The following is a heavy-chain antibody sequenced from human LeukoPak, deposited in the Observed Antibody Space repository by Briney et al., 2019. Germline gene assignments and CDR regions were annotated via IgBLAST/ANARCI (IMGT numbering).Heavy chain of an antibody. CDR2: IIPIFGTA. CDR3: ASDHYDYVWGSYRLTYFDC. CDR1: GGTFSSYA. D-gene: IGHD3-16*02. V-gene: IGHV1-69*05. Sequence: SVKVSCKASGGTFSSYAISWVRQAPGQGLEWMGRIIPIFGTANYAQKFQGRVTITTDESTSTAYMELSSLRSEDTAVYYCASDHYDYVWGSYRLTYFDCWGQGTLVTVSS. J-gene: IGHJ4*02.